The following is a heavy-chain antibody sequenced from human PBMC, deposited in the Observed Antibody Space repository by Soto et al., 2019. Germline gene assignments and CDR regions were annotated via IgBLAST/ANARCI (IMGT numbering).Heavy chain of an antibody. CDR1: GGAFSDYA. J-gene: IGHJ6*02. Sequence: QVQLVQSGAEVKKPGSSVKVSCKASGGAFSDYAFSWVRQAPGQGLEWLGGIMPIFRAPDYAQKFQGRVTITAXEXTXTSXMEMSSLRSEDTAVYYCASWLKGPDIGNYYYGMDVWGQGTTVTVS. CDR3: ASWLKGPDIGNYYYGMDV. D-gene: IGHD2-15*01. CDR2: IMPIFRAP. V-gene: IGHV1-69*12.